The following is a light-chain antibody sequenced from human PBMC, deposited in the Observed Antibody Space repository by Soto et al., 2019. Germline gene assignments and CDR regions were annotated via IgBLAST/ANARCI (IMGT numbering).Light chain of an antibody. Sequence: QSVLTQPPSVSGAPGQRVTISCTGSSSNIGAGYDVHWYQQLPGTAPKLLIYGSSNRPSGVPDRFSGSKSGTSASLAITGLQAEDEADYYCQSYDSSLSGWKVFGGGTKLTVL. CDR2: GSS. J-gene: IGLJ2*01. CDR3: QSYDSSLSGWKV. CDR1: SSNIGAGYD. V-gene: IGLV1-40*01.